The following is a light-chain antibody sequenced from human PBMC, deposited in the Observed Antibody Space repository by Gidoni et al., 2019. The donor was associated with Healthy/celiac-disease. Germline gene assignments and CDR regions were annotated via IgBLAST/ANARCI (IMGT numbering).Light chain of an antibody. CDR1: QSVSSY. J-gene: IGKJ1*01. CDR2: DAS. CDR3: QQRSNWPPWT. V-gene: IGKV3-11*01. Sequence: EIVLTQSPATLSLSPGERDTLSCRASQSVSSYLAWYQQKPCQAPRLLIYDASNRATGIPARFSGSGSGTDFTLTISSLEPEDFAVYYCQQRSNWPPWTFXQXTKVEIK.